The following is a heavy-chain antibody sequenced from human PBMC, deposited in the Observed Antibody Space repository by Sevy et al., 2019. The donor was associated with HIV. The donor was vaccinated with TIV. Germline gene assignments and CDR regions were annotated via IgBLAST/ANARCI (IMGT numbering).Heavy chain of an antibody. V-gene: IGHV4-59*01. CDR3: ARGVEDYYDSSDYPYYFDY. D-gene: IGHD3-22*01. CDR1: GASISNYY. CDR2: IYYSGST. J-gene: IGHJ4*01. Sequence: SETLSLTCTVSGASISNYYWNWIRQPPGKGLEWIGYIYYSGSTNYNPSLKSRVTISVDTSKNQFSLRLGSVTAADTAVYYCARGVEDYYDSSDYPYYFDYWGQGTLVTVSS.